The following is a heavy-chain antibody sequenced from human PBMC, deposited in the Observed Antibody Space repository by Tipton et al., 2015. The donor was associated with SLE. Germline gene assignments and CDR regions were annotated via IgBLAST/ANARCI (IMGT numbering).Heavy chain of an antibody. J-gene: IGHJ4*02. CDR2: ISWNSGGI. Sequence: SLRLSCAASGFTFSSSRMNWVRQAPGKGLEWVSGISWNSGGIGYAASVKGRFTISRDNAKNSLYLQMNSLRAEDTALYYCVKIAGSGTDARDYWGQGTLVTVSS. D-gene: IGHD3/OR15-3a*01. V-gene: IGHV3-9*01. CDR1: GFTFSSSR. CDR3: VKIAGSGTDARDY.